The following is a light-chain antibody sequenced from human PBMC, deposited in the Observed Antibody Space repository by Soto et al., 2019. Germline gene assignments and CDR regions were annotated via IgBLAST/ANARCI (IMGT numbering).Light chain of an antibody. CDR1: QSVRSN. V-gene: IGKV3-15*01. CDR3: QQYNSWPPT. Sequence: EIVMTQSPATLSVSPGERATLSCRASQSVRSNLAWYQQKPGQAPRLLIYDASTRATGIPDRFSGGGSGTEFTLTISSLQSEDFVVYYCQQYNSWPPTFGQGTKVDIK. CDR2: DAS. J-gene: IGKJ1*01.